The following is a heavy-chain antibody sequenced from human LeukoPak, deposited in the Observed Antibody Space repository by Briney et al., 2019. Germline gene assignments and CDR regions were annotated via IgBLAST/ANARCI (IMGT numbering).Heavy chain of an antibody. J-gene: IGHJ4*02. CDR2: IWYDGSNK. Sequence: GGSLRLSCAASGFTFSSYGMHWVRQAPGKGLEGVAVIWYDGSNKYYADSVKGRFTISSDNSKNTLYLQMNSLRAEDTAVYYCARDRRTYYYGSGVDYWGQGTLVTVSS. CDR3: ARDRRTYYYGSGVDY. V-gene: IGHV3-33*01. CDR1: GFTFSSYG. D-gene: IGHD3-10*01.